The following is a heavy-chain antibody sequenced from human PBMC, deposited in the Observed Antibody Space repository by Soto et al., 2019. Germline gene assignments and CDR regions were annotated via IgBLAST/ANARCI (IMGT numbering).Heavy chain of an antibody. CDR3: AKQANGDEDYDFWSGYSYFDY. CDR2: IGGSGVST. J-gene: IGHJ4*02. D-gene: IGHD3-3*01. V-gene: IGHV3-23*01. Sequence: EVHLLESGGGLVQPGGSLRLSCAASGFTFGSYAMSWVRQAPGKGLEWVSGIGGSGVSTYYAASVKGRFTISRDSSKNTVSLQMNSLRAEDTAIYYCAKQANGDEDYDFWSGYSYFDYWGQGTLVTVSS. CDR1: GFTFGSYA.